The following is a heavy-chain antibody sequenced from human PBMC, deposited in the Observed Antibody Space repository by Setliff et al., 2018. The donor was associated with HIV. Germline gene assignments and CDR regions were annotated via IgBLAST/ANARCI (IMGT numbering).Heavy chain of an antibody. D-gene: IGHD3-22*01. V-gene: IGHV4-34*01. J-gene: IGHJ4*02. CDR3: ARTPEDYDQYFFDR. Sequence: SETLSLTCAVYGGSFSGYYWSWIRQPPGKGLEWIGEINHSGSTNYNPSLEGRVTISVDTSKNQFSLKLSSVTAADTAVYYCARTPEDYDQYFFDRWGQGTLVTVSS. CDR1: GGSFSGYY. CDR2: INHSGST.